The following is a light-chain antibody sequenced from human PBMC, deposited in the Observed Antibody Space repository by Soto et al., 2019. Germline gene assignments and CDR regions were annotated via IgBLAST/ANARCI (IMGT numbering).Light chain of an antibody. J-gene: IGKJ4*01. Sequence: DIQMTQSPSSLSASVGDRVTITCRASQSISSYLNWYQQKPGKAPKLLIYAASSLQSGVPSRFSGSGSGTDFTRTISSLQPEDFATYYCQQSYCTPITFGGGTKVEIK. V-gene: IGKV1-39*01. CDR3: QQSYCTPIT. CDR2: AAS. CDR1: QSISSY.